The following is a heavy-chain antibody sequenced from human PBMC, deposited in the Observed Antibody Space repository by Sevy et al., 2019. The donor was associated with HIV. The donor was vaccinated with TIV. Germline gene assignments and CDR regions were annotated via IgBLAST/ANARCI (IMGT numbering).Heavy chain of an antibody. J-gene: IGHJ4*02. Sequence: SETLSLTCAVSGYSISSGYYWGWIRQPPGKGLEWIGSIYHSGSTYYNPSLKSRVTISVDTSKNQFSLKLSSVTAADTAVYYCARDPLRDSHFDYWGQGTLVTVSS. CDR3: ARDPLRDSHFDY. V-gene: IGHV4-38-2*02. CDR2: IYHSGST. CDR1: GYSISSGYY. D-gene: IGHD3-10*01.